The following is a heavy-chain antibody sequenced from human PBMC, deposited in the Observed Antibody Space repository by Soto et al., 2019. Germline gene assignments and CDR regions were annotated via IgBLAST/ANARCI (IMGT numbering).Heavy chain of an antibody. CDR2: IYYSGST. Sequence: QVELQESGPGLAKPSQTLSLTCTVSGGSISSGDYYWSWIRQPPGKGLEWIGYIYYSGSTYYNPSLMSRVTISVDTSKNQFSLKLSSVTAADTAVYYCARCASSCSLGFWGQGTLAPVSS. D-gene: IGHD2-15*01. CDR3: ARCASSCSLGF. V-gene: IGHV4-30-4*01. J-gene: IGHJ4*02. CDR1: GGSISSGDYY.